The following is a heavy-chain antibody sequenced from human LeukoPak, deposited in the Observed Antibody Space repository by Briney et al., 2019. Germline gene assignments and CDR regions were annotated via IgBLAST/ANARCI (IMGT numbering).Heavy chain of an antibody. CDR1: GYSISSGYY. V-gene: IGHV4-38-2*02. Sequence: SETLSLTCSVSGYSISSGYYWGWIRQPPGKGLEWIGNIYHSGSIYYNPSLKSRVTISVDTSKNQFSLRLNSVTAADTAVYYCAREKGLWYGDDAFDIWGQGTMVIVSS. D-gene: IGHD3-10*01. CDR3: AREKGLWYGDDAFDI. J-gene: IGHJ3*02. CDR2: IYHSGSI.